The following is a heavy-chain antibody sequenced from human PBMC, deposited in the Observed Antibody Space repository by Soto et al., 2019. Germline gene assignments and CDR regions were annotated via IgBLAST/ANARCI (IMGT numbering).Heavy chain of an antibody. V-gene: IGHV1-18*01. CDR2: ISPYNGNT. Sequence: QVHLVQSGGEVKKPGASVKVSCKTSGYPFTSYGIGWVRQAPGQGLEWMAWISPYNGNTYYAQKFQGRVTMTTDTSTNTVHIQLRSLRSDTSAVYYCARHQAVDRNYYYGIDVWGQGTTVTVSS. J-gene: IGHJ6*02. CDR3: ARHQAVDRNYYYGIDV. D-gene: IGHD2-2*01. CDR1: GYPFTSYG.